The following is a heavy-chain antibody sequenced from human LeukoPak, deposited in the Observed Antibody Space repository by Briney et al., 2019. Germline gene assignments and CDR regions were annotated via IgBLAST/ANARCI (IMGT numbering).Heavy chain of an antibody. D-gene: IGHD3-16*01. J-gene: IGHJ4*02. CDR2: ISISAAKI. V-gene: IGHV3-23*01. CDR3: ARDGFGTGSN. CDR1: GFTFSSHA. Sequence: GGSLRLSCAASGFTFSSHAMSWVRQAPGKGLEWVSSISISAAKIHYADSVKGRFTISRDDSKNTLHLQMNSLRAEDTAVYYCARDGFGTGSNWGQGTLVTVSS.